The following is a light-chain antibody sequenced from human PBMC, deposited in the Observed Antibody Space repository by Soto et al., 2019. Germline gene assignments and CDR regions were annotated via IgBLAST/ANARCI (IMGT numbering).Light chain of an antibody. V-gene: IGKV3-15*01. CDR3: QQYNNWRT. J-gene: IGKJ1*01. Sequence: EIVMTQSPATLSVSPGERATLSCRASQSVSSNLAWYQQKPGQAPRLLIYDASTRATGIPARFSGSGSGTEFTLTSSSLQSEYFAVYYCQQYNNWRTFGQGTKVEIK. CDR2: DAS. CDR1: QSVSSN.